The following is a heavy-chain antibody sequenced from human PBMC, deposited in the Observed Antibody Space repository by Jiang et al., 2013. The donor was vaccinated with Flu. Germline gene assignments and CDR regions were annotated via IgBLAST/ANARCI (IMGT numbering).Heavy chain of an antibody. J-gene: IGHJ4*02. D-gene: IGHD5-18*01. V-gene: IGHV1-69*06. CDR2: INHIFGTT. Sequence: SGAEVKKPGSSVKVSCKASGGSFSSYAMNWVRQALGQGLEWMGGINHIFGTTDYAQKFQGRVTITADKSTSTAYMDLSSLRSEDTAIYYCARSSWGYSYGPFEYWGQGTLVTVSS. CDR1: GGSFSSYA. CDR3: ARSSWGYSYGPFEY.